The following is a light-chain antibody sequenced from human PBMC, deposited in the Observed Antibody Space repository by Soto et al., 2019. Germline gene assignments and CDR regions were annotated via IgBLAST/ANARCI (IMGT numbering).Light chain of an antibody. CDR2: AAS. Sequence: DIPMTQSPTSLSASVGDRVTITCRASQSISSYLNWYQQKPGKAPKLLIYAASSRAADIPDRFSGGGSGTDFTLTVNRLDPEDFAVYYCQQYDSSPFTFGPGTKVYIK. V-gene: IGKV1-39*01. CDR1: QSISSY. CDR3: QQYDSSPFT. J-gene: IGKJ3*01.